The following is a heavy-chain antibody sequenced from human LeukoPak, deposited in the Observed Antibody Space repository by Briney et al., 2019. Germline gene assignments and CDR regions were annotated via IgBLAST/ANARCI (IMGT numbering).Heavy chain of an antibody. J-gene: IGHJ6*03. V-gene: IGHV4-61*02. CDR3: ARWSGSVTARDYYYYMDV. Sequence: PSETLSLTCTVSGGSVRRGNYYWTWIRQPAGSGLEWIGRIYTSGTTDYNPSLRTRVTISVDASRNQFSLNLSSVTAADTAVYYCARWSGSVTARDYYYYMDVWGEGTTVTVSS. D-gene: IGHD6-6*01. CDR1: GGSVRRGNYY. CDR2: IYTSGTT.